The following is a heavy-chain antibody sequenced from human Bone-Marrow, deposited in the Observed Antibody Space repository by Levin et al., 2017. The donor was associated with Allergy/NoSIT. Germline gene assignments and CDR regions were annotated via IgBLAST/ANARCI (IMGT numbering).Heavy chain of an antibody. CDR1: GGSFSGYY. Sequence: SQTLSLTCAVYGGSFSGYYWSWIRQPPGKGLEWIGEINHSGSTNYNPSLKSRVTISVDTSKNQFSLKLSSVTAADTAVYYCARVPDIVVVPAALSFDYWGQGTLVTVSS. CDR2: INHSGST. J-gene: IGHJ4*02. CDR3: ARVPDIVVVPAALSFDY. D-gene: IGHD2-2*01. V-gene: IGHV4-34*01.